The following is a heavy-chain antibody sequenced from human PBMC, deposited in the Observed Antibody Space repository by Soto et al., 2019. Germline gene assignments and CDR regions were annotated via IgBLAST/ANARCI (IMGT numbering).Heavy chain of an antibody. CDR2: VNQDGSDK. V-gene: IGHV3-7*04. D-gene: IGHD3-16*01. CDR3: GRGGGNFDQ. CDR1: GFTLRGYW. Sequence: EVQLVESGGGLVQPGGSLRLTCAASGFTLRGYWMSWVRQAPGKGLEWVANVNQDGSDKYYVDSVKGRFTISRDNANNPLYLQMNSLGGEDTAVDYWGRGGGNFDQWGQGTLVTVSS. J-gene: IGHJ4*02.